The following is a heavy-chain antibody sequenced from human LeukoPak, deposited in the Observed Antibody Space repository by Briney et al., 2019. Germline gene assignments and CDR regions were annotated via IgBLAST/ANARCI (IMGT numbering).Heavy chain of an antibody. CDR3: ARDLSGWAGYFDL. CDR1: GGSVSSGVYY. V-gene: IGHV4-61*08. Sequence: SETLSLTCTVSGGSVSSGVYYWSWIRQPPGKGLEYIGYIYYSGSTNYNPSLKSRVTISVDTSKNQFSLKLSSVTAADTAVYYCARDLSGWAGYFDLWGRGTLLTVSS. J-gene: IGHJ2*01. CDR2: IYYSGST. D-gene: IGHD6-19*01.